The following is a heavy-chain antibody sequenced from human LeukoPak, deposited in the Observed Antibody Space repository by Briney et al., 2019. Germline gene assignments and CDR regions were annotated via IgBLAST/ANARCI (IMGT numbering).Heavy chain of an antibody. J-gene: IGHJ4*02. V-gene: IGHV4-34*12. CDR1: GGSFSGYY. CDR2: IFYSGKT. CDR3: ARDKSSGLKAY. D-gene: IGHD6-19*01. Sequence: SETLSLTCAVYGGSFSGYYWSWIRQPPGKGLEWIGSIFYSGKTYYNPSLKSRVTISVDTSKNQFSLKLNSVTAADTAVYYCARDKSSGLKAYWGQGTLVTVSS.